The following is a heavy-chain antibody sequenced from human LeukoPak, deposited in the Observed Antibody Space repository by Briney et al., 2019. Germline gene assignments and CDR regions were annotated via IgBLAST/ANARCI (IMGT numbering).Heavy chain of an antibody. Sequence: SQTLSLTCTVSGGSISSGGYYWSWIRQHPGQGLEWIGYIYYSGSTYYNPSLKSRVTISVDTSKNQFSLKLSSVTAADTAVYYCARALTYYGDHLITYFDYWGQGTLVTVSS. D-gene: IGHD4-17*01. J-gene: IGHJ4*02. CDR1: GGSISSGGYY. CDR2: IYYSGST. CDR3: ARALTYYGDHLITYFDY. V-gene: IGHV4-31*03.